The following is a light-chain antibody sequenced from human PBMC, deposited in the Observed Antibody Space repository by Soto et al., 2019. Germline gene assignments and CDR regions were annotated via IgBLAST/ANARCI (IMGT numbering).Light chain of an antibody. CDR3: QQYKTYPWT. CDR1: QTISSW. Sequence: DIQMTQSPSTLSASVGDRVTITCRASQTISSWLAWYQQKPGKAPKLLIHKASSLESGVPSRFGGSESGTEFTLTITSLQPDDFATYYCQQYKTYPWTVGQGTKVEIK. CDR2: KAS. V-gene: IGKV1-5*03. J-gene: IGKJ1*01.